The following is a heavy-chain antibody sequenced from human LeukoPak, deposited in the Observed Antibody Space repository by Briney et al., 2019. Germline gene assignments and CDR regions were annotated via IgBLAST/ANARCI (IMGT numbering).Heavy chain of an antibody. Sequence: PGGSLRLSCAASGFTFSSYSMNWVRQAPGKGLEWVSSISSSSSYIYYADSVKGRFTISRDNAKNSLYLQMNSLRAEDTAVYYCARVGIAVAGSLALYYWGQGTLVTVSS. D-gene: IGHD6-19*01. CDR2: ISSSSSYI. V-gene: IGHV3-21*01. CDR1: GFTFSSYS. J-gene: IGHJ4*02. CDR3: ARVGIAVAGSLALYY.